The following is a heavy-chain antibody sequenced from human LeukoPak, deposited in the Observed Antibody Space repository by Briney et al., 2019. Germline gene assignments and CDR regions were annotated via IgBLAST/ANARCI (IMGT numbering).Heavy chain of an antibody. V-gene: IGHV4-59*01. Sequence: SETLSLTCTVSGGSISSYYWSWIRQPPGKGLEWIGYIYYSGSTNYNPSLKSRATISVDTSKNQFSLKLSSVTAADTAVYYCARAPAMAGDAFDIWGQGTMVTVSS. CDR3: ARAPAMAGDAFDI. CDR1: GGSISSYY. CDR2: IYYSGST. D-gene: IGHD2-2*01. J-gene: IGHJ3*02.